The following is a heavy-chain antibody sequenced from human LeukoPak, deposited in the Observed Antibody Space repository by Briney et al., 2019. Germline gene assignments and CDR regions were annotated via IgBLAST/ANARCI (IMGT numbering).Heavy chain of an antibody. V-gene: IGHV4-34*01. J-gene: IGHJ4*02. CDR1: GGSFSGYY. CDR2: INHSGST. D-gene: IGHD2-2*01. CDR3: ARGRSCISTN. Sequence: PSETLSLTCAVYGGSFSGYYWSWIRQPPGKGLEWIGEINHSGSTNYNPSLKSRVTISVDTSKNQFSLKLSSVTAADTAVYYCARGRSCISTNWGQGTLVTVSS.